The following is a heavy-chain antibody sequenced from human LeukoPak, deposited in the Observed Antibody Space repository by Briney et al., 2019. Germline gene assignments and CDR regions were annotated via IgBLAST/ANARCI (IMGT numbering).Heavy chain of an antibody. CDR1: GGSISSGGYY. J-gene: IGHJ6*03. CDR2: IYHSGST. CDR3: ARAXGLGLXXXXYMDV. V-gene: IGHV4-30-2*01. Sequence: PSQTLSLTCTVSGGSISSGGYYWSWIRQPPGKGLEWIGYIYHSGSTYYNPSLKSRVTISVDRSKNQFSLKLSSVTAADTAVYYCARAXGLGLXXXXYMDVWGKGTTVTVSS. D-gene: IGHD2-2*03.